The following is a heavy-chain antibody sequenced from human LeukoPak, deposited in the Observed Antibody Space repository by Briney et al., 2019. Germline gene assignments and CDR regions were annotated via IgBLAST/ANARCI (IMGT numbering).Heavy chain of an antibody. D-gene: IGHD3-22*01. V-gene: IGHV3-53*01. CDR2: ISSSGST. J-gene: IGHJ3*02. CDR1: GFTVSSNY. Sequence: PGRSLRLSCAASGFTVSSNYMSWVRQAPGKGLEWVSVISSSGSTYYADSVKGRFTISRDNSKNTLYLQMNSLRAEDTAVYYCARGGDSSGSIRSAFDIWGQGTMVTVSS. CDR3: ARGGDSSGSIRSAFDI.